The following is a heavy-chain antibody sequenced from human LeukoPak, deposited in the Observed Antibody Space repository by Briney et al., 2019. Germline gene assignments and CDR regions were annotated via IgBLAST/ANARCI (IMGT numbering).Heavy chain of an antibody. CDR3: ARETLAAVT. Sequence: PGGSLRLSCAASGFTVSGNYMNWVRQAPGKGLEWVSAIYSGGSTYYADSVKGRFTISRDNSKNTVYLQMNNVRAADTAVYYCARETLAAVTWGQGTMVTVSS. V-gene: IGHV3-53*01. J-gene: IGHJ3*01. CDR2: IYSGGST. CDR1: GFTVSGNY. D-gene: IGHD6-13*01.